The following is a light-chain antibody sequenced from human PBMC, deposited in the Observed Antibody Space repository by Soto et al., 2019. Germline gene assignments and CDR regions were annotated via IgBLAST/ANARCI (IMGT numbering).Light chain of an antibody. V-gene: IGLV2-14*01. Sequence: QSVLTQPASVSGSPGQSITISCTGTSSDVGGYHHVSWYQQPPGKAPKLLIYEVGNRPSEVSNRFSGSKSGTTAFLTISGLQAEDESDYFCSSYTGSSTVLFGGGTKVTVL. CDR2: EVG. CDR1: SSDVGGYHH. J-gene: IGLJ2*01. CDR3: SSYTGSSTVL.